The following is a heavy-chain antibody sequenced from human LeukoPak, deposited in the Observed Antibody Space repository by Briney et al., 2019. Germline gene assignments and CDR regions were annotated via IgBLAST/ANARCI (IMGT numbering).Heavy chain of an antibody. D-gene: IGHD6-19*01. CDR3: ARVSSGWYEFYYYYFMDV. V-gene: IGHV4-38-2*02. J-gene: IGHJ6*03. CDR1: GYSISSGYY. CDR2: LYRSGST. Sequence: SETLSLTCTVSGYSISSGYYWGWIRQPPGKGLEGIGSLYRSGSTYYNPSLKRRVTISVDTSKNQFSLKLSSVTAADTAVYYCARVSSGWYEFYYYYFMDVSGKRTTVTVSS.